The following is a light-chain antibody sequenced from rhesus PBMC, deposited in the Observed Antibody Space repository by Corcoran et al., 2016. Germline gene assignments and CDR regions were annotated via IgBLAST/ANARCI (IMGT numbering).Light chain of an antibody. Sequence: DIQMTQSPSSLYASVGDTVTITCRASQGISSYLNWFQQKPGKAPKLLLYAASSLESGVPPRFSGRGSGTEFTLTISSLQPESFAAYYCLQHNSYQWTFGQGTKVEIK. V-gene: IGKV1-28*01. CDR3: LQHNSYQWT. CDR1: QGISSY. J-gene: IGKJ1*01. CDR2: AAS.